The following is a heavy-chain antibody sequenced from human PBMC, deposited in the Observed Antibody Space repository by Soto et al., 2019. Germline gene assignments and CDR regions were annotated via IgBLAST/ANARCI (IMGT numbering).Heavy chain of an antibody. CDR3: AKDRFYGSGSDTVFGY. CDR1: GFTFHNYA. CDR2: ISGSGGST. D-gene: IGHD3-10*01. J-gene: IGHJ4*02. V-gene: IGHV3-23*01. Sequence: EVQLLESGGGLVQPGGSLRLSCAASGFTFHNYAMSWVRQAPGKGLEWVSAISGSGGSTYYADSVKGRFTISRDNSKNTLYLQMNSLRAEDTAVYYCAKDRFYGSGSDTVFGYWGQGTLVTVSS.